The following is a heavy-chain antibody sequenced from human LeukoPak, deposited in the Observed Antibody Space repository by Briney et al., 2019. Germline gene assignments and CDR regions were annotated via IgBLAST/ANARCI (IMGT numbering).Heavy chain of an antibody. D-gene: IGHD3-3*01. Sequence: SSVKVSCKASGGTFSSYAISWVRQAPGQGLEWMGGIIPIFGTANYAQKFQGRVTITADESTSTAYMELSSLSSEHTAVYYCARAPPTIFAVHRNSYYYYMDVWGKGTTVTVSS. V-gene: IGHV1-69*01. J-gene: IGHJ6*03. CDR1: GGTFSSYA. CDR2: IIPIFGTA. CDR3: ARAPPTIFAVHRNSYYYYMDV.